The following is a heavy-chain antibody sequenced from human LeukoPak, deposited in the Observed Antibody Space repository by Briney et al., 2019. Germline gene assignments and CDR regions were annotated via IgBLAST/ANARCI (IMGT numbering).Heavy chain of an antibody. Sequence: GGSLRLSCAASGFTFSSYAMSWVRQAPGKGLEWVSAISGSGGCTYYADSVKGRFTISRDNSKNTLYLQMNSLRAEDTAVYYCAKGSCTGGVCYGSEAFDIWGQGTMVTVSS. J-gene: IGHJ3*02. V-gene: IGHV3-23*01. D-gene: IGHD2-8*02. CDR3: AKGSCTGGVCYGSEAFDI. CDR2: ISGSGGCT. CDR1: GFTFSSYA.